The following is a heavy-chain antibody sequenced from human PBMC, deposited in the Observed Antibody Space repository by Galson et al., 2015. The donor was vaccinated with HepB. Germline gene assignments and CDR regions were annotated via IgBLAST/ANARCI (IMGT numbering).Heavy chain of an antibody. CDR1: GGSFSGYY. D-gene: IGHD6-19*01. CDR3: ARGRGIAVAGGYDY. J-gene: IGHJ4*02. V-gene: IGHV4-34*01. Sequence: LSLTCAVYGGSFSGYYWSWIRQPPGKGLEWIGEINHSGSTNYNPSLKSRVTISVDTSKNQFSLKLSSVTAADTAVYYCARGRGIAVAGGYDYWGQGTLVTVSS. CDR2: INHSGST.